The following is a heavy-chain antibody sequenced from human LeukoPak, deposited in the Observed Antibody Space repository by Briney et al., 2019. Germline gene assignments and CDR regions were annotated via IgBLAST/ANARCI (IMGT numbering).Heavy chain of an antibody. CDR2: INPSSGGT. CDR3: ATSILAAGLDY. D-gene: IGHD6-13*01. J-gene: IGHJ4*02. V-gene: IGHV1-2*02. CDR1: GYTFSDSY. Sequence: ASVKVSCKASGYTFSDSYMHWVRQAPGQGPEWMGWINPSSGGTNYAQKFQGRVTMTRDTSISTAYMELSRLRSDDTAVYYCATSILAAGLDYWGQGTLVSVSS.